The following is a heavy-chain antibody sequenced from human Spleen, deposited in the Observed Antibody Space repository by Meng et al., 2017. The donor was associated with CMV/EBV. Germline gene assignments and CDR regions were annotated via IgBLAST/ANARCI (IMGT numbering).Heavy chain of an antibody. J-gene: IGHJ4*02. Sequence: GGSLRLSCAASGFIFSNYEMIWVRQAPGKGLERVSYVSSSGTTKYYGDSVRGRFTVSRDNAKNSLYLQMNSLRVEDTAVYYCARVGVSSGYFSLDYWGQGTLVTVSS. CDR3: ARVGVSSGYFSLDY. CDR1: GFIFSNYE. D-gene: IGHD3-22*01. V-gene: IGHV3-48*03. CDR2: VSSSGTTK.